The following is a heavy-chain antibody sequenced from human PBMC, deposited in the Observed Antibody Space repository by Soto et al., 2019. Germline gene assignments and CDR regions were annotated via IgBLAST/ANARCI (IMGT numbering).Heavy chain of an antibody. CDR2: INPNSGGT. CDR1: GYTFTGYY. J-gene: IGHJ6*03. CDR3: GRDRDSRLDQVLRFLEWDRPNYYYYMDV. Sequence: GASVKVSCKASGYTFTGYYMHWVRQAPGQGLEWMGWINPNSGGTNYAQKFQGWVTMTRDTSISTAYMELSRLRSDDTAVYYCGRDRDSRLDQVLRFLEWDRPNYYYYMDVWGKGTTVTVSS. D-gene: IGHD3-3*01. V-gene: IGHV1-2*04.